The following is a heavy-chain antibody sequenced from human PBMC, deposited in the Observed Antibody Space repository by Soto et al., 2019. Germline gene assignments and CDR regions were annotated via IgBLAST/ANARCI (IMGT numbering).Heavy chain of an antibody. J-gene: IGHJ4*02. Sequence: QVQLQESGPGLVKPSETLSLTCTVSGDSINNYYWSWIRQPPGKGLEWIGNIYYSGSTNYNPSLKSRVTISVDTSRNQFSLKLSSVTAADTAVYYCARRGPIAGKTIFAYWGQGTLVTVSS. CDR3: ARRGPIAGKTIFAY. D-gene: IGHD6-13*01. V-gene: IGHV4-59*08. CDR2: IYYSGST. CDR1: GDSINNYY.